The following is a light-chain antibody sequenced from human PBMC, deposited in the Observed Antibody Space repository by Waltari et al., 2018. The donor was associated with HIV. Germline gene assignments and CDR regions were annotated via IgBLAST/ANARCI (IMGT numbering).Light chain of an antibody. CDR3: QQSYNTPLT. J-gene: IGKJ4*01. CDR2: AAS. Sequence: DIQMTQSPSSLSASVGDRVTITCRASQSIISYLNWYQYKPGKAPKLLIYAASSLQSGVPSRFSGRGSGTDFTLTISSLQPEDFATYYCQQSYNTPLTFGAGTKVEIK. V-gene: IGKV1-39*01. CDR1: QSIISY.